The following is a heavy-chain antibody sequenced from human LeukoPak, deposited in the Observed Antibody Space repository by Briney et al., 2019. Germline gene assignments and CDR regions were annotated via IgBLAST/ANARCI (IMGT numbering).Heavy chain of an antibody. Sequence: SETLSLTCAVYGGSFSGYYWSWIRQPPGKGLEWIGEINHSGSTNYNPSLKSRVTISVDTSKNQFSLKLSSVTAADTAVYYCARLKSAMGAYYYYYHGMDVWGQGTTVTVSS. CDR3: ARLKSAMGAYYYYYHGMDV. CDR2: INHSGST. V-gene: IGHV4-34*01. CDR1: GGSFSGYY. D-gene: IGHD3-16*01. J-gene: IGHJ6*02.